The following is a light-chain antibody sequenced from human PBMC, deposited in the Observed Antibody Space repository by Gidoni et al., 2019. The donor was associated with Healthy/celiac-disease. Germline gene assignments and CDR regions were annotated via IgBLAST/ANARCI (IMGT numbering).Light chain of an antibody. CDR2: DAS. Sequence: DIQMTQSPSSLSASVGDRVTITCQASQDISNYLNWYQQKPGKAPKLLIYDASNLETGVPSRFSGSGSGTDFTFTISSPRPEDIATYYCQQYDNLPLTFXGXTKVEIK. J-gene: IGKJ4*01. CDR3: QQYDNLPLT. V-gene: IGKV1-33*01. CDR1: QDISNY.